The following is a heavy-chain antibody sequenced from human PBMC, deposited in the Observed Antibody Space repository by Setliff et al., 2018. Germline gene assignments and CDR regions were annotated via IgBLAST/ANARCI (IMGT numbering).Heavy chain of an antibody. CDR3: ARDNTIVGATDY. Sequence: SETLSLTCAVSGGSVTSGSYYWSWIRQPAGEGLEWIGRLHTSGTTVYNPSLKGRVTISADTSTNHFSLKLTSVTAADTAVYYCARDNTIVGATDYWGQGALVTVSS. J-gene: IGHJ4*02. D-gene: IGHD1-26*01. CDR2: LHTSGTT. V-gene: IGHV4-61*02. CDR1: GGSVTSGSYY.